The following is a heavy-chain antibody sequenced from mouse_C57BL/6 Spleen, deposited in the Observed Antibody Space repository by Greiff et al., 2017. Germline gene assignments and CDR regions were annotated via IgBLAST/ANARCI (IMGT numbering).Heavy chain of an antibody. D-gene: IGHD1-1*01. CDR1: GYTFTSYW. CDR2: IDPSDSET. V-gene: IGHV1-52*01. Sequence: VQLVESGAELVRPGSSVKLSCKASGYTFTSYWMHWVKQRPIQGLEWIGNIDPSDSETHYNQKFKDKATLTVDKSSSTAYMQLSSLTSEDSAVYYCARSTDYYGSSTWFAYWGQGTLVTVSA. J-gene: IGHJ3*01. CDR3: ARSTDYYGSSTWFAY.